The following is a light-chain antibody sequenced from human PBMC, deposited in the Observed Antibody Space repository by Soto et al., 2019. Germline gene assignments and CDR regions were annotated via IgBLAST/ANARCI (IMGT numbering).Light chain of an antibody. CDR2: DAS. Sequence: IHMTHSPSTLSASVLYRVTITCRASQTISNWLAWYQQKPGKAPKLLIYDASSLESGVPSRFIGSGSATDFTLTISSLQPEDFATYFCLSGHSRPFGGGTKVDIK. V-gene: IGKV1-5*01. CDR1: QTISNW. J-gene: IGKJ4*01. CDR3: LSGHSRP.